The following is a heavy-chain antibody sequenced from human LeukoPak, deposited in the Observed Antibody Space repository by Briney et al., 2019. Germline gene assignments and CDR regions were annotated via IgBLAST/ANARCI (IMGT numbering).Heavy chain of an antibody. CDR3: VKHGSGWSFDY. D-gene: IGHD6-19*01. CDR2: IQNTGDT. V-gene: IGHV4-59*01. Sequence: SETLSLTCTVSSASISNYYWGWIRESPGKGLEWIGYIQNTGDTTYNPSLKSRDSISKDMSNNQFSLQLRSVTAADTAVYYCVKHGSGWSFDYWGQGTLVTVSS. CDR1: SASISNYY. J-gene: IGHJ4*02.